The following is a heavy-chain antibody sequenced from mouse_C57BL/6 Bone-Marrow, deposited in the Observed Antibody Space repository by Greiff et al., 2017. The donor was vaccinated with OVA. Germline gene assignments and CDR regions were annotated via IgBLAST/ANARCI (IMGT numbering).Heavy chain of an antibody. CDR2: SSNKANDSTT. V-gene: IGHV7-1*01. Sequence: EVKLVESGGGLVQSGRSLRLSCATSGFTFSDFYMEWVRPAQGKGLEWIAASSNKANDSTTEYSASVKGRLIVSRDTSQSILYLQMNALGAEDTAIYFCARGSNDDAMDYWGQGTSVTVSS. D-gene: IGHD2-12*01. CDR1: GFTFSDFY. J-gene: IGHJ4*01. CDR3: ARGSNDDAMDY.